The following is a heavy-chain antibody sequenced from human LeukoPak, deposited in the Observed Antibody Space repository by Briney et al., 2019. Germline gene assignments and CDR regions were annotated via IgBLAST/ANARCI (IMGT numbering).Heavy chain of an antibody. D-gene: IGHD6-13*01. V-gene: IGHV3-11*04. CDR2: ISSSGSTI. CDR3: ASPLSIAAAGTFDY. Sequence: PGGSLRLSCAASGFTFSDYYMSWIRQAPGKGLEWVSYISSSGSTIYYADSVKGRCTISRDNAKNSLYLQMNSLRAEDTAVYYCASPLSIAAAGTFDYWGQGTLVTVSS. CDR1: GFTFSDYY. J-gene: IGHJ4*02.